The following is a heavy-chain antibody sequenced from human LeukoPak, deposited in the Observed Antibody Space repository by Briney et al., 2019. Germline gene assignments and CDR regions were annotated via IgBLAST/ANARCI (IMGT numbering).Heavy chain of an antibody. Sequence: GGSLRLSCAASGFTFSSYGMHWVRQAPGKGLEWVAVISYDGSNKYYADSVKGRFSISRDNSKNTLYLQMNSLRAEDTAVYYCAKAYTIFGEVIFQYLYMDVWGKGTTVNVSS. V-gene: IGHV3-30*18. CDR1: GFTFSSYG. D-gene: IGHD3-3*01. CDR3: AKAYTIFGEVIFQYLYMDV. CDR2: ISYDGSNK. J-gene: IGHJ6*03.